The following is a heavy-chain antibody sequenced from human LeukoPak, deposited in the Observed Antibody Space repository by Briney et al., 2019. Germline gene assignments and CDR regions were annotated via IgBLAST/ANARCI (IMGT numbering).Heavy chain of an antibody. CDR3: AKEFHGSGSYYSDDAFDI. CDR2: TYYSGGT. D-gene: IGHD3-10*01. J-gene: IGHJ3*02. CDR1: GGSISSYY. V-gene: IGHV4-59*01. Sequence: SETLSLTCTGSGGSISSYYWSWMPQPPGKGLEWSVYTYYSGGTNYNPSLKSRVSISVDTSRNQFSLKLSSVTAADTAVYYCAKEFHGSGSYYSDDAFDIWGQGTMVTV.